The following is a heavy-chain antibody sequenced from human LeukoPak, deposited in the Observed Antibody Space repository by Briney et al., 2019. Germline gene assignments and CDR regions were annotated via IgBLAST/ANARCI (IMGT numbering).Heavy chain of an antibody. D-gene: IGHD4-17*01. CDR3: ARAGYGDSFADY. J-gene: IGHJ4*02. Sequence: ASVKVSCKASGYSFTSYGFSWVRQAPGQGLEWMGWISAYNGNTNYAQKLQGRVTMTTDTSTSTASMELRSLRSDDTAVYYCARAGYGDSFADYWGQGTLVTVSS. CDR1: GYSFTSYG. V-gene: IGHV1-18*01. CDR2: ISAYNGNT.